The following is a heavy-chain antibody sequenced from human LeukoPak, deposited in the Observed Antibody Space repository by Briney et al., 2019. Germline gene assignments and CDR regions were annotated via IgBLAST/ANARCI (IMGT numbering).Heavy chain of an antibody. CDR1: GGSISSSSYY. CDR3: ARPSSTAPPYYYDL. CDR2: MYYSGST. D-gene: IGHD3-16*01. V-gene: IGHV4-61*05. Sequence: SSETLSLTCTVSGGSISSSSYYWGWIRQPPGKGLEWIGYMYYSGSTNYNPSLKSRVTISVDTSKNQFSLKLSSVTAADTAVYYCARPSSTAPPYYYDLWGQGTLVTVSS. J-gene: IGHJ4*02.